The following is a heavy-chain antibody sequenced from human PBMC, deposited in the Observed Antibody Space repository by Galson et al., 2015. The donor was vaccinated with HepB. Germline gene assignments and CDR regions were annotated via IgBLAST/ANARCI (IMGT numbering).Heavy chain of an antibody. CDR3: ARVWVRGVTRYYFDY. CDR1: GYTFTSYG. Sequence: SVKVSCKASGYTFTSYGISWVRQAPGQGLEWMGWISAYNGNTNYAQKLQGRVTMTTDTSTSTAYMELRSLRSDDTAVYYCARVWVRGVTRYYFDYWGQGTLVTVSS. CDR2: ISAYNGNT. V-gene: IGHV1-18*01. J-gene: IGHJ4*02. D-gene: IGHD3-10*01.